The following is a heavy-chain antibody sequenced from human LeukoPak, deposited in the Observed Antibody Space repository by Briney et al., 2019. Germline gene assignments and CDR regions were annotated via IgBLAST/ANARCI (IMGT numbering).Heavy chain of an antibody. Sequence: GGSLRLSCAASGFTFTTYAMKWVRQAPGKGLEWVSVIIGSGDSTYYADSVKGRFSISRDNSKNTLYLQMSSLRAEDTAVYYCAKDRRRDIAVAGTCFDYWGQGTLVTVSS. D-gene: IGHD6-19*01. CDR2: IIGSGDST. CDR1: GFTFTTYA. V-gene: IGHV3-23*01. J-gene: IGHJ4*02. CDR3: AKDRRRDIAVAGTCFDY.